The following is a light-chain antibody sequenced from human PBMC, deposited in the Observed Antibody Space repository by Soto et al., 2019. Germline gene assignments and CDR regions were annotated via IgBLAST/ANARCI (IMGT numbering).Light chain of an antibody. CDR1: QSVSSSY. Sequence: PGERGAIVWRASQSVSSSYLTWYQQKPGQAPRLLIYGASSRATGIPDRFSGSGSGTEFTLTISRLEPEDFAVYYCQQYGSSPQTFGQGTKVDIK. V-gene: IGKV3-20*01. J-gene: IGKJ1*01. CDR2: GAS. CDR3: QQYGSSPQT.